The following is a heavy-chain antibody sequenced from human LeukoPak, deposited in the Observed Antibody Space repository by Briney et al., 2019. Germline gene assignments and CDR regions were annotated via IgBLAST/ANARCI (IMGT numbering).Heavy chain of an antibody. D-gene: IGHD3-10*01. V-gene: IGHV3-23*01. CDR3: AKDVVPAAFIAMVRGVVGGIDY. CDR1: GFTFSSYA. Sequence: TGGSLRLSCAASGFTFSSYAMSWVRQAPGRGLEWVSAISGSGGSTYYADSVKGRFTISRDNSKNTLYLQMNSLRAEDTAVYYCAKDVVPAAFIAMVRGVVGGIDYWGQGTLVTVSS. J-gene: IGHJ4*02. CDR2: ISGSGGST.